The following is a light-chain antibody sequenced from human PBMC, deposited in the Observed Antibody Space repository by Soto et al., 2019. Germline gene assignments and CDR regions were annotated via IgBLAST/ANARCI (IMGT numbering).Light chain of an antibody. J-gene: IGKJ1*01. CDR2: GAS. CDR1: QSVRSSN. Sequence: EIVLTQSPGTLSLSPGERATLSCRASQSVRSSNLAWYQQKPGQAPRLLIYGASSRATGIPDRFSGSGSGTEFTLTISRLEPEDFAVYYCQQYGTSPSTFGQGTKVDTK. CDR3: QQYGTSPST. V-gene: IGKV3-20*01.